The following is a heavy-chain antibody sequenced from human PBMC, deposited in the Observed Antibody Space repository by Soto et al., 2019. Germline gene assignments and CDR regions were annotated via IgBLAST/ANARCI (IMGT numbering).Heavy chain of an antibody. D-gene: IGHD1-1*01. Sequence: AASVKVSCKVSGYTLTELSMHWGRQAPGKGLEWMGGFDPEDGETIYAQKFQGRVTMTEDTSTDTAYMELSSLRSEDTAVYYCATTTRYLGAFDIWGQGTMVTVSS. CDR2: FDPEDGET. J-gene: IGHJ3*02. V-gene: IGHV1-24*01. CDR3: ATTTRYLGAFDI. CDR1: GYTLTELS.